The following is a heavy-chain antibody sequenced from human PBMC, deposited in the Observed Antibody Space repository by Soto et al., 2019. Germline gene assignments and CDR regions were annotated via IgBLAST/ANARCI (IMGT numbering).Heavy chain of an antibody. D-gene: IGHD2-15*01. V-gene: IGHV3-30-3*01. Sequence: QVHLVVSGGGVVQPGRSLRLSCAASGFSFSYYAMHWVRQAPGKGLEWVAVIAYDGSKKYYADSVKGRFTISRDNSKNTLYLQMNSLRDEDTAIYYCASPYCSGGSCYHTEYFQHWGQGTLVTVSS. J-gene: IGHJ1*01. CDR1: GFSFSYYA. CDR2: IAYDGSKK. CDR3: ASPYCSGGSCYHTEYFQH.